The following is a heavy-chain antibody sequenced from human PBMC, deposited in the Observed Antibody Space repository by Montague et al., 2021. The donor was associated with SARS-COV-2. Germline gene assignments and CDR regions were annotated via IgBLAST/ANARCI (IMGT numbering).Heavy chain of an antibody. Sequence: SETLSLTCTVSGGSISSYYWSWIRQPPGKGLEWIEYVYYSGSTNYNPSLKSRVTISVDTSKNQFSLKLSSVTAADTAVYYCARGFDCWGQGTLVTVSS. CDR1: GGSISSYY. CDR2: VYYSGST. CDR3: ARGFDC. V-gene: IGHV4-59*13. J-gene: IGHJ4*02.